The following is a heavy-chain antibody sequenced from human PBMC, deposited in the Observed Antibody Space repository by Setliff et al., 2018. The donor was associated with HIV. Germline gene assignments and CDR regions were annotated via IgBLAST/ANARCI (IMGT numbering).Heavy chain of an antibody. Sequence: ASVKVSCKAYGYTFTAYYMHWVRQAPGQGLEWMGWINTEHGGAYYAQHFQGRVSVTRDTSISTVYMELSSLKSDDTAIYYCATTEGGYTFNSDTSGSRYFDHWGQGTLVTVSS. J-gene: IGHJ4*02. CDR2: INTEHGGA. CDR3: ATTEGGYTFNSDTSGSRYFDH. V-gene: IGHV1-2*02. D-gene: IGHD3-22*01. CDR1: GYTFTAYY.